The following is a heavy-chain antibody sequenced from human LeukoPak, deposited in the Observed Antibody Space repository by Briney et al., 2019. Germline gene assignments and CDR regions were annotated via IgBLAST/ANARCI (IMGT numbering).Heavy chain of an antibody. D-gene: IGHD1-26*01. V-gene: IGHV3-66*01. CDR2: IYSGGST. Sequence: GGSLRLSCAASGFTVSSNYMSWVRQAPGKGLEWVSVIYSGGSTYYADSVKGRFTISRDNSKNTLYLQMSSLRAEDTAVYYCASVSGSYYVGLGYWGQGTLVTVSS. CDR3: ASVSGSYYVGLGY. J-gene: IGHJ4*02. CDR1: GFTVSSNY.